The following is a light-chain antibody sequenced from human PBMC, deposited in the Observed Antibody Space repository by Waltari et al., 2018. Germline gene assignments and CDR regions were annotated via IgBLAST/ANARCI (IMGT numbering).Light chain of an antibody. Sequence: DIHMTQSPSSLSASIGGSVTITCRASQSISFPLNWYQQVPGKAPKLLIYASSFSQIAVPSRFTGSGSGTDFTLTITGLQPEDFATYFCQQGYSLPFTFGPGTRVDVK. CDR1: QSISFP. V-gene: IGKV1-39*01. J-gene: IGKJ3*01. CDR3: QQGYSLPFT. CDR2: ASS.